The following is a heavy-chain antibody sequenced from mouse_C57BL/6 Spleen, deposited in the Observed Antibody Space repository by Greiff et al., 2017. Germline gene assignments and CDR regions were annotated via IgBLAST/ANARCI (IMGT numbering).Heavy chain of an antibody. CDR2: IRSKSNNYAT. CDR3: VRPYDYDDAWFAY. Sequence: EVKLVESGGGLVQPKGSLKLSCAASGFSFNTYAMNWVRQAPGKGLEWVARIRSKSNNYATYYADSVKDRFTISRDDSESMLYLQMNNLKTEDTAMYYCVRPYDYDDAWFAYWGQGTLVTVSA. CDR1: GFSFNTYA. V-gene: IGHV10-1*01. D-gene: IGHD2-4*01. J-gene: IGHJ3*01.